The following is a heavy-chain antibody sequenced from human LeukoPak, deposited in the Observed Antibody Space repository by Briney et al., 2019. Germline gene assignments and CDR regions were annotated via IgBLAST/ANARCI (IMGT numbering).Heavy chain of an antibody. V-gene: IGHV1-8*01. CDR2: MNPNSGNT. CDR1: GYTFSTYD. Sequence: ASVKVSCKASGYTFSTYDINWVRQATGQGLEWMGWMNPNSGNTGYAQKFQGRVTMTRYTSISTAYMELSSLRPEDTAMYYCARDGITMVRGVIIRENPNFDYWGQGTLVTVSS. CDR3: ARDGITMVRGVIIRENPNFDY. D-gene: IGHD3-10*01. J-gene: IGHJ4*02.